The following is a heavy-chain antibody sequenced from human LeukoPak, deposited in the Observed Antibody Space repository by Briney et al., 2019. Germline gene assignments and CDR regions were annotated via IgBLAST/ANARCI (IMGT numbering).Heavy chain of an antibody. CDR3: AEGLPISNRYYFEY. V-gene: IGHV3-23*01. Sequence: GGSLILSCAASGFTFGSYAMSWVRQAPGKGLEWVSGISGSGSSTNYADSVKGRFTISRDNSKYTLYLEMNSLRAEDTAIYYCAEGLPISNRYYFEYWGQGTLVTVSP. CDR1: GFTFGSYA. CDR2: ISGSGSST. D-gene: IGHD1-14*01. J-gene: IGHJ4*02.